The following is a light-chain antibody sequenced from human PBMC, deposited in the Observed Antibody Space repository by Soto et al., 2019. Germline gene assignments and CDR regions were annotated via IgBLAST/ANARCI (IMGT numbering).Light chain of an antibody. CDR3: GSYTSSHTVL. J-gene: IGLJ2*01. V-gene: IGLV2-14*03. CDR1: SNDVGGFDY. Sequence: QSALTQPASVSGSPGQSITISCTGTSNDVGGFDYVSWYQQHPGRAPKLIIYDVTNRPSGVSNRFSGSKSGNTASLTISGIQAEDGADYFCGSYTSSHTVLLGGGTQLTVL. CDR2: DVT.